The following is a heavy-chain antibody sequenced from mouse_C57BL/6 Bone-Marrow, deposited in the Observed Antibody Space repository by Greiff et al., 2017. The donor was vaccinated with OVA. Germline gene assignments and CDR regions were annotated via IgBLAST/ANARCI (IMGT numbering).Heavy chain of an antibody. V-gene: IGHV1-69*01. CDR2: IDPSDSYT. J-gene: IGHJ1*03. CDR3: ARSDYYYGSSYWYFDV. D-gene: IGHD1-1*01. CDR1: GYTFTSYW. Sequence: VQLQQPGAELVMPGASVKLSCKASGYTFTSYWMHWVKQRPGQGLEWIGEIDPSDSYTNYNQKFKGKSTLTVDKSSSTAYMQLSSLTSEDSAVYYCARSDYYYGSSYWYFDVWGTGTTVTVSS.